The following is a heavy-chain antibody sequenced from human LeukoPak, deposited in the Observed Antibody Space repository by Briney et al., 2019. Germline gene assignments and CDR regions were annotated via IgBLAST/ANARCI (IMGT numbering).Heavy chain of an antibody. D-gene: IGHD3-10*01. CDR2: INPNSGGT. CDR1: GYTFTSYY. CDR3: ARLHGSGSYYQDYYYYMDV. V-gene: IGHV1-2*02. Sequence: ASVKVSCKASGYTFTSYYMHWVRQAPGQGLEWMGWINPNSGGTNYAQKFQGRVTMTRDTSISTAYMELSRLRSDDTAVYYCARLHGSGSYYQDYYYYMDVWDKGTTVTISS. J-gene: IGHJ6*03.